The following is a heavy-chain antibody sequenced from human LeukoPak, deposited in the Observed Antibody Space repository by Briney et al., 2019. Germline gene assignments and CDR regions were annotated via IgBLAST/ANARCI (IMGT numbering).Heavy chain of an antibody. CDR2: INHSGST. J-gene: IGHJ4*02. CDR3: ARGRNCGGDCFTFDY. Sequence: SETLSLTCAVYGGSFSGYYWSWIRQPPGKGLEWIGEINHSGSTNYNPSLKSRVTISVDTSKNQFSLKLSSVTAADTAVYYCARGRNCGGDCFTFDYWGQGTLVTVSP. V-gene: IGHV4-34*01. D-gene: IGHD2-21*02. CDR1: GGSFSGYY.